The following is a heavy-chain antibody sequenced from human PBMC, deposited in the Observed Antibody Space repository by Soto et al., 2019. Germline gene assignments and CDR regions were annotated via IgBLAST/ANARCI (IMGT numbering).Heavy chain of an antibody. J-gene: IGHJ5*02. Sequence: ASVKVSCKASGYTFTSYYMHWMRQAPGQGLEWMGIINPSGGSTSYAQKFQGRVTMTRDTSTSTVYMELSSLRSEDTAVYYCARVATDYDSRPNWFDPWGQGTLVTVSS. CDR2: INPSGGST. CDR1: GYTFTSYY. D-gene: IGHD3-22*01. CDR3: ARVATDYDSRPNWFDP. V-gene: IGHV1-46*01.